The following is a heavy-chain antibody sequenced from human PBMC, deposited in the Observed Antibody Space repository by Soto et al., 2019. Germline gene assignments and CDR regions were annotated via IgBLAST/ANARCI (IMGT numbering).Heavy chain of an antibody. CDR3: AREYRSSSGRFDN. Sequence: SVKVSCKASGGSFSSYAISWVRQAPGQGLEWMGGIIPIFGTPTYAQKFQGRVTITADESTSTAYMELSSLRSEDTAVYYCAREYRSSSGRFDNWGQGTLVTVSS. CDR1: GGSFSSYA. CDR2: IIPIFGTP. D-gene: IGHD6-6*01. J-gene: IGHJ4*02. V-gene: IGHV1-69*13.